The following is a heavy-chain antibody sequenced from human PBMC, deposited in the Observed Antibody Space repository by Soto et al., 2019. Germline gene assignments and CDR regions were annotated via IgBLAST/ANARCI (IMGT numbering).Heavy chain of an antibody. CDR1: GFTFSDYY. D-gene: IGHD6-19*01. Sequence: PGGSLRLSCAASGFTFSDYYMSWIRQAPGKGLEWVSYISSSGSTIYYADSVKGRFTISRDNAKNSLYLQMNSLRAEDTAVYYCARTRLSSGWYSVYFDYWGQGTLVTVSS. J-gene: IGHJ4*02. V-gene: IGHV3-11*01. CDR2: ISSSGSTI. CDR3: ARTRLSSGWYSVYFDY.